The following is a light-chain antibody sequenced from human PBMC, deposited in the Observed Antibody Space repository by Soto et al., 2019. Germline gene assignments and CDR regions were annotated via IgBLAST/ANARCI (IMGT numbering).Light chain of an antibody. CDR3: QQYNNWPQT. V-gene: IGKV3-15*01. CDR2: DAS. J-gene: IGKJ1*01. CDR1: QSVGSN. Sequence: ERVMTQSPATLSVSPGERATLSCRASQSVGSNLAWYQQSPGQPPRLLIYDASTRATGIPARFSGSGSGTEFTLTISSLQSEDFAVYYCQQYNNWPQTFGQGTKVDIK.